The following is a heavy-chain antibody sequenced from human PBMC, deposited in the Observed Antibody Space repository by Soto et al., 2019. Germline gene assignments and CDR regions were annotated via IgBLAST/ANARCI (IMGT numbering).Heavy chain of an antibody. CDR2: ISYDGSDQ. J-gene: IGHJ3*01. CDR3: AKDRSYSVAAFDV. V-gene: IGHV3-30*18. CDR1: QFNFRNYG. D-gene: IGHD2-21*01. Sequence: QVHLVESGGGVVQPGGSLRLSCAASQFNFRNYGMHWVRQAPGKGLDWVAVISYDGSDQYYADSVKGRSTISRDNSKNILCLQMNNLRAEDTAVYYCAKDRSYSVAAFDVWGQGTLVTLSP.